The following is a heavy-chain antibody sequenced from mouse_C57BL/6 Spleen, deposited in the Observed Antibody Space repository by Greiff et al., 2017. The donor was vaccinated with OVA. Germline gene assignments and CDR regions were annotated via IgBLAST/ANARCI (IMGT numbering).Heavy chain of an antibody. Sequence: VQLQQPGAELVRPGTSVKLSCKASGYTFTSYWMHWVKQRPGQGLEWIGVIDPSDSYTNYNQKFKGKATLTVDTSSSTAYMQLSSLTSEDSAVYYCARFDYYGSSYENYLDYWGQGTTLTVSS. V-gene: IGHV1-59*01. CDR3: ARFDYYGSSYENYLDY. CDR2: IDPSDSYT. CDR1: GYTFTSYW. D-gene: IGHD1-1*01. J-gene: IGHJ2*01.